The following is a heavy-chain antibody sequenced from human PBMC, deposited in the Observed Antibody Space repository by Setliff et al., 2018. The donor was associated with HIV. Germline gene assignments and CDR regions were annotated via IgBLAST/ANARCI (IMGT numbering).Heavy chain of an antibody. CDR3: ARDAGYSGSAWDS. CDR1: GYTFTGYY. CDR2: IYPVGGTT. D-gene: IGHD1-26*01. J-gene: IGHJ4*02. Sequence: ASVKVSCKASGYTFTGYYIHWVRQAPGQGLEWMGRIYPVGGTTNYAQKFQGRVTITADKSTDTAYMELRSLRSEDTAVYYCARDAGYSGSAWDSWGQGTLVTVSS. V-gene: IGHV1-2*06.